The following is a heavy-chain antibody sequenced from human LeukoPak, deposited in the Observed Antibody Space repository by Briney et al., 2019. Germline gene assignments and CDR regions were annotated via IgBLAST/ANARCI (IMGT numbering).Heavy chain of an antibody. CDR3: ARDRLFWSGYYNYYYMDV. Sequence: GASVKVSCKASGYIFTNHWMHWVRQATGQGLEWMGWMNPNSGNTGYAQKFQGRVTITRNTSISTAYMELSSLRSEDTAVYYCARDRLFWSGYYNYYYMDVWGKGTTVTVSS. V-gene: IGHV1-8*01. CDR1: GYIFTNHW. CDR2: MNPNSGNT. D-gene: IGHD3-3*01. J-gene: IGHJ6*03.